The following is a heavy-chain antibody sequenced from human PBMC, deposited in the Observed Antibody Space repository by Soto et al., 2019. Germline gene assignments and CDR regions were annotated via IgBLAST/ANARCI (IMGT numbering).Heavy chain of an antibody. Sequence: QVQLQESGPGLVKPSETLSLTCTVSGGSISSYYWSWIRQPPGKGLEWIGYIYYSGSTNYNPSLKSRVTISVDTSKNQFSLKLNSVTAADTAVYYCARIEPEVRHYYYYYYMDVWGKGTTVTVSS. CDR1: GGSISSYY. V-gene: IGHV4-59*01. CDR3: ARIEPEVRHYYYYYYMDV. D-gene: IGHD2-2*01. J-gene: IGHJ6*03. CDR2: IYYSGST.